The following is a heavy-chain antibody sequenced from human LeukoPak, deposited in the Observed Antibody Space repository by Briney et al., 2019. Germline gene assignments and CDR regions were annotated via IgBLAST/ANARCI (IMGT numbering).Heavy chain of an antibody. D-gene: IGHD1-26*01. Sequence: GGSLRLSCAASGFTFSSYAVSWVRQAPGKGLEWVSAISGSGGSTYYADSVKGRFTISRDNSKNTLYLQMNSLRAEDTAVYYCAKDRRGGSYGYFDYWGQGTLVTVSS. CDR3: AKDRRGGSYGYFDY. CDR1: GFTFSSYA. CDR2: ISGSGGST. J-gene: IGHJ4*02. V-gene: IGHV3-23*01.